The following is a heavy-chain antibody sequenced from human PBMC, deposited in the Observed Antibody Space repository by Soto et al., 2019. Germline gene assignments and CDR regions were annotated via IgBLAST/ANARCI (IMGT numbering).Heavy chain of an antibody. Sequence: QVHLVQSGAEVKKPGASVKVSCKASGYTFTSYDITWVRQAPGQGLEWMGWISAHNGNTDYAQKLQGRVIVTRDTSTSTAYMELRSLISDDTAVYYCARGRYGDYWGQGVLVTVSS. CDR3: ARGRYGDY. CDR2: ISAHNGNT. D-gene: IGHD1-1*01. CDR1: GYTFTSYD. J-gene: IGHJ4*02. V-gene: IGHV1-18*01.